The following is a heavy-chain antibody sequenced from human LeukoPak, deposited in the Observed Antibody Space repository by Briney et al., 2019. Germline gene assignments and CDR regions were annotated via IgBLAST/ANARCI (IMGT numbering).Heavy chain of an antibody. CDR1: GFTFDDYA. Sequence: GGSLRLSCAASGFTFDDYAMHWVRQAPGKGLEWVSGISWNSGSIGYADSVKGRFTISRDNAKNSLYLQMNSLRAEDMALYYCAKGGGIQLWSRFDPWGQGTLVTVSS. V-gene: IGHV3-9*03. D-gene: IGHD5-18*01. CDR3: AKGGGIQLWSRFDP. J-gene: IGHJ5*02. CDR2: ISWNSGSI.